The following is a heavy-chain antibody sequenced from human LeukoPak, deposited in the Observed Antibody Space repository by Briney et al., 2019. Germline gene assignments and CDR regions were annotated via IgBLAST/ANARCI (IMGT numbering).Heavy chain of an antibody. D-gene: IGHD2-15*01. CDR1: GFTFSSYW. CDR3: ARIGGGSFPHYYYMDV. Sequence: PGGSLRLSSAASGFTFSSYWMHWVRQAPGKGLVWVSRINTDGRSTSYADSVKGRLTISRDNAKNTLYLQMNSLRAEDTAVYYCARIGGGSFPHYYYMDVWGKGTTVTVSS. J-gene: IGHJ6*03. V-gene: IGHV3-74*01. CDR2: INTDGRST.